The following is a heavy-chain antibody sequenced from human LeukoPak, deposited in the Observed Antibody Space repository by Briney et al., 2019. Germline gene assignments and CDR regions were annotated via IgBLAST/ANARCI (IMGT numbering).Heavy chain of an antibody. J-gene: IGHJ6*02. D-gene: IGHD2-2*01. CDR2: IIPVFGAA. CDR3: ARTRSGCSTTNCYPYDMDV. V-gene: IGHV1-69*01. Sequence: SVKVSCKASGGTFSSYAVSWVRQAPGQGLEWLGGIIPVFGAANYAQRFQGRLTVTADESTNTAYMDLSGLTSEDTGVYYCARTRSGCSTTNCYPYDMDVWGQGNHGRRLL. CDR1: GGTFSSYA.